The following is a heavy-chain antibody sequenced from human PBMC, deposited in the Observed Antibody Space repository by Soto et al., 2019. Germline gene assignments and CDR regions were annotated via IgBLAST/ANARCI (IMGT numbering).Heavy chain of an antibody. CDR2: IYWDDDK. Sequence: QITLKESGPPLVKPTQTLTLTCTFSGFSLNTSGLGVGWIRQPPGKALEWLALIYWDDDKRYSPSLRSRLTITKDTSKNQVVLTLTNMDPVDTATYYCAHGRTNNPEWDVLGRGTLVTVSS. CDR1: GFSLNTSGLG. D-gene: IGHD3-3*01. V-gene: IGHV2-5*02. J-gene: IGHJ2*01. CDR3: AHGRTNNPEWDV.